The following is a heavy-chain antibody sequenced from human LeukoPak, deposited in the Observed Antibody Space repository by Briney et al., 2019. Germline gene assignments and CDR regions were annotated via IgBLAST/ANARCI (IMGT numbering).Heavy chain of an antibody. V-gene: IGHV1-18*01. CDR3: ARVAVGTIFGVVIIREFDY. CDR2: ISAYNGNT. Sequence: ASVKVSCKASGYTFTSFGISWVGQAPGQGLEWMGWISAYNGNTNYAQKLQGRVTMTTDTSTSTAYMELRSLRSDDTAVYYCARVAVGTIFGVVIIREFDYWGQGTLVAASS. J-gene: IGHJ4*02. D-gene: IGHD3-3*01. CDR1: GYTFTSFG.